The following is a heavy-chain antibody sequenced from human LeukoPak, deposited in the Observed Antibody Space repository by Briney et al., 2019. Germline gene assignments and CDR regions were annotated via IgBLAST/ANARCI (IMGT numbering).Heavy chain of an antibody. D-gene: IGHD6-13*01. J-gene: IGHJ4*02. CDR2: IGTAGDT. V-gene: IGHV3-13*01. CDR1: GFTFSSYD. Sequence: GGSLRLSCAASGFTFSSYDMHWVRHATGKGLEWVSAIGTAGDTYYPGSVKGRFTISRENAKNSLYLQMNSLRAGDTAVYYCARSIAASGLCDWGQGTLVTVSS. CDR3: ARSIAASGLCD.